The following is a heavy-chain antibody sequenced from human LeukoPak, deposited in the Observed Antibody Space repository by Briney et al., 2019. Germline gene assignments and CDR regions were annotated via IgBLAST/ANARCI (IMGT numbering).Heavy chain of an antibody. CDR3: ARLPGAQYYDFWSGDNWFDP. Sequence: PGGSLRLSCAASGFTFSSNAMHWVRQAPGKGLEWVAVISYDGSYKFYADSVKGRFTISRDNSKNTLYLQMNSLRAEDTAVYYCARLPGAQYYDFWSGDNWFDPWGQGTLVTVSS. CDR2: ISYDGSYK. V-gene: IGHV3-30*01. D-gene: IGHD3-3*01. J-gene: IGHJ5*02. CDR1: GFTFSSNA.